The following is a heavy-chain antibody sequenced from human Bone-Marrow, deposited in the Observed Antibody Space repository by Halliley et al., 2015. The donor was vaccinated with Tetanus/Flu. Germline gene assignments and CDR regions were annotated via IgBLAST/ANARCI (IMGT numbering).Heavy chain of an antibody. V-gene: IGHV3-7*01. CDR1: GFSFRSYW. D-gene: IGHD4-17*01. Sequence: AASGFSFRSYWLTWVRQAPGKGLEWVANINEPGSDKYYVDSLKGRFTISRDNAKNSLYLQMNSLRAEDTAVYYCARDLTTVTGRYCFDYWGQGALVAVSS. CDR3: ARDLTTVTGRYCFDY. J-gene: IGHJ4*02. CDR2: INEPGSDK.